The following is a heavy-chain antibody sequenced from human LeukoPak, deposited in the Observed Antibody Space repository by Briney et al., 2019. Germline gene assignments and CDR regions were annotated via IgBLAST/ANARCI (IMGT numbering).Heavy chain of an antibody. Sequence: GASVKVSCTASGYTFTGYYMHWVRQAPGQGLGWVGWINPNSGDTNYAQKFQGRVTMTKDPSISTAYMELSRLRSDAPAVYYCARGKSRTSGWYSYFDYWGQGTLVTVSS. CDR3: ARGKSRTSGWYSYFDY. V-gene: IGHV1-2*02. CDR1: GYTFTGYY. CDR2: INPNSGDT. J-gene: IGHJ4*02. D-gene: IGHD6-19*01.